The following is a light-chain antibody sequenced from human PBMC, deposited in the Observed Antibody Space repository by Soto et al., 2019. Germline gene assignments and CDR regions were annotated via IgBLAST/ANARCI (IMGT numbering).Light chain of an antibody. V-gene: IGKV3-11*01. CDR2: DAS. CDR1: RSVRSY. J-gene: IGKJ5*01. CDR3: QQRYAWPPIT. Sequence: EIVLTQSPATLSLSPGERATLSCRASRSVRSYLAWYQQKPGQAPRLLIYDASNRAAGIPARFSGSGSETDFTLTISNLAPADFAVYYCQQRYAWPPITFGQGTRLEIK.